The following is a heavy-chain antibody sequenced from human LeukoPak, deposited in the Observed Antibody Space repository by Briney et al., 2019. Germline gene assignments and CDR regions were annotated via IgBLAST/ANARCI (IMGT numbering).Heavy chain of an antibody. Sequence: ASVKVSCKASGYTFTSYGISWVRQAPGQGLEWMGWINPNSGGTNYAQKFQGRVTMTRDTSISTAYMELSRLRSDDTAVYYCARDSSGSYLLYNWFDPWGQGTLVTVSS. J-gene: IGHJ5*02. D-gene: IGHD1-26*01. CDR2: INPNSGGT. CDR1: GYTFTSYG. V-gene: IGHV1-2*02. CDR3: ARDSSGSYLLYNWFDP.